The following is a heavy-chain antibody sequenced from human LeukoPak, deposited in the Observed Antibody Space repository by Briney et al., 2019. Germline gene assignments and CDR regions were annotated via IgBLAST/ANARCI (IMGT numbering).Heavy chain of an antibody. J-gene: IGHJ4*02. CDR2: ISGSGGST. D-gene: IGHD3-10*01. CDR3: AKPHYYGSGSYYGH. CDR1: GFTFSSYA. V-gene: IGHV3-23*01. Sequence: GGSLRLSCAASGFTFSSYAMSWVRQAPGKGLEWVSAISGSGGSTYYADSVKGRFTISRDNSKNTLYLQMNSLRAEDTAVYYCAKPHYYGSGSYYGHWGQGTLVTVSS.